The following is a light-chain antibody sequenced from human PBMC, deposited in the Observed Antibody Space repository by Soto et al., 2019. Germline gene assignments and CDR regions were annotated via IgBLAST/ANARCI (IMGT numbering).Light chain of an antibody. CDR3: QLRSNWPRT. V-gene: IGKV3D-20*02. CDR2: DAS. J-gene: IGKJ1*01. CDR1: QNIRSSY. Sequence: EILLTLSPGTLALSPGERATLSCRASQNIRSSYFAWFQQKPGQAPRLLIYDASTRATGIPDRFSGSGTGTEFTLTICSLEPEDFAVYYCQLRSNWPRTFGQGTKVDI.